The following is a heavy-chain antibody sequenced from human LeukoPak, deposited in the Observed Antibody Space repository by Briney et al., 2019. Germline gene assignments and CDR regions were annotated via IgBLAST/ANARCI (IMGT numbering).Heavy chain of an antibody. Sequence: PGGSLRLSCAASGFTFSSYAMSWVRQAPGKGLEWVSAISGSGGSTYYADSVKGRFTISRDNSKNTLYLQMNSLGAEDTAVYYCAKTGVKGSFRWIDYWGQGALVTVSS. CDR1: GFTFSSYA. D-gene: IGHD3-3*01. J-gene: IGHJ4*02. CDR3: AKTGVKGSFRWIDY. CDR2: ISGSGGST. V-gene: IGHV3-23*01.